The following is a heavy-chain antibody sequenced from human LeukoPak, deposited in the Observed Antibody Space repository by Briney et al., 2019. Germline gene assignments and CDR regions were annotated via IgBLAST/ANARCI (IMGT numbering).Heavy chain of an antibody. CDR3: ARDVVVVAAAFFDY. CDR2: ISAYNGNT. CDR1: GYTFTSYG. V-gene: IGHV1-18*01. J-gene: IGHJ4*02. Sequence: ASVKVSCKASGYTFTSYGISWVRQAPGQGLEWMGWISAYNGNTNYAQKLQGRVTMTTDTSTSTAYMGLRSLRSDDTAVYYCARDVVVVAAAFFDYWGQGTLVTVSS. D-gene: IGHD2-15*01.